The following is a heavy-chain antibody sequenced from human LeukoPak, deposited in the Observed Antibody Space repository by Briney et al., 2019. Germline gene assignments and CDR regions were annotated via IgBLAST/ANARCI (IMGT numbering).Heavy chain of an antibody. D-gene: IGHD2-15*01. CDR1: GFTFNSYA. CDR2: TSGSGGST. CDR3: AKNGGSQCYSHLDS. J-gene: IGHJ4*02. Sequence: GGSLRLSCAASGFTFNSYAMSWVRQAPGKGLEWVSGTSGSGGSTYYAGSVKGRFTISRDNSENTLYLQMNSLRVEDTAVYYCAKNGGSQCYSHLDSWGQGTLVTVSS. V-gene: IGHV3-23*01.